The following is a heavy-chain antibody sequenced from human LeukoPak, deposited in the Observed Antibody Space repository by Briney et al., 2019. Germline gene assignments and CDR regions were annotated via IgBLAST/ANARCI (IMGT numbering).Heavy chain of an antibody. V-gene: IGHV1-69*13. Sequence: ASVKVSCKASGYTFTGYYMHWVRQAPGQGLEWMGGIIPIFGTANYAQKFQGRVTITADESTSTAYMELSSLRSEDTAVYYCATKLNSYYDILTGYPLYYYYMDVWGKGTTVTISS. J-gene: IGHJ6*03. CDR3: ATKLNSYYDILTGYPLYYYYMDV. CDR1: GYTFTGYY. CDR2: IIPIFGTA. D-gene: IGHD3-9*01.